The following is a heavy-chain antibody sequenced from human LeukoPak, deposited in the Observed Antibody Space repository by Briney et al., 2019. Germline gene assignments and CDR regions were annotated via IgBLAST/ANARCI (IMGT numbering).Heavy chain of an antibody. V-gene: IGHV4-59*12. CDR2: ISYSGST. D-gene: IGHD3-3*01. CDR3: ARGPDDFWSGYYRRPLDY. J-gene: IGHJ4*02. Sequence: SETLSLTCTVSGGSISNYYWSWIRQPPGKGLEWIGYISYSGSTNYNPSLKSRVTISVDTSKNQFSLKLSSVTAADTAVYYCARGPDDFWSGYYRRPLDYWGQGTLVTVSS. CDR1: GGSISNYY.